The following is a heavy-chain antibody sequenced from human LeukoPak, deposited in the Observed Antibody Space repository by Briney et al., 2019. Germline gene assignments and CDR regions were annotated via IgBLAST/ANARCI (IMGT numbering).Heavy chain of an antibody. J-gene: IGHJ6*03. CDR1: GFTFSSYW. CDR2: INSDGSST. CDR3: AKDLAPGNFYYYYMDV. Sequence: GGSLRLSCAASGFTFSSYWMHWVRQAPGKGLVWVSRINSDGSSTSYADSVKGRFTISRDNSKNTLYLQMNSLKAEDTAVYYCAKDLAPGNFYYYYMDVWGKGTTVTISS. V-gene: IGHV3-74*01.